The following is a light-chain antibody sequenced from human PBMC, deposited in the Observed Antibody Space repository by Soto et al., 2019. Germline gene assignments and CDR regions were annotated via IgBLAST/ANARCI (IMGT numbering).Light chain of an antibody. V-gene: IGKV3-20*01. CDR1: QGLGTN. CDR3: HQYGSSPQT. Sequence: EIVLTQSPGTLSLSPGERATLSCRASQGLGTNLAWYQQKPGQAPRLLIYGASSRATGIQDRFSGSGSGTDFTLTIRRLEPEDFAVFYCHQYGSSPQTFGQGTKVDI. CDR2: GAS. J-gene: IGKJ1*01.